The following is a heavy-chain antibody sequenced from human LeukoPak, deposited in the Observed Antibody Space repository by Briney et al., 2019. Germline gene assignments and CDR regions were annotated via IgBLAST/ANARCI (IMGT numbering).Heavy chain of an antibody. CDR3: AELGITMIGGV. D-gene: IGHD3-10*02. CDR2: ISYDGSNK. J-gene: IGHJ6*04. Sequence: GGSLRLSCAASGFTFSSYGMHWVRQAPGKGLVWVAVISYDGSNKYYADSVKGRFTISRDNSKNTLYLQMNSLRAEDTAVYYCAELGITMIGGVWGKGTTVTISS. V-gene: IGHV3-30*18. CDR1: GFTFSSYG.